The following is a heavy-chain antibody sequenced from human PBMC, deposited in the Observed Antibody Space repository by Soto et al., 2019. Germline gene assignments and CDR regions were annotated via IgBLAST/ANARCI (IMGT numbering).Heavy chain of an antibody. V-gene: IGHV4-59*08. Sequence: PSETLSLTCTVSGGSIGSYYWSWIRQPPGKGLEWIGYIYYSGSTNYNPSLKSRVTISVDTSKNQFSLKLSSVTAADTAVYYCARQEYSSSSTWFDPWGQGTLVTVSS. CDR1: GGSIGSYY. J-gene: IGHJ5*02. D-gene: IGHD6-6*01. CDR2: IYYSGST. CDR3: ARQEYSSSSTWFDP.